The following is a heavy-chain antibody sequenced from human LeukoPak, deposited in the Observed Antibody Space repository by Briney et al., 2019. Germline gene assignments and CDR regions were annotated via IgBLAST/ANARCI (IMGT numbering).Heavy chain of an antibody. D-gene: IGHD2-21*02. Sequence: SETLSLTCSVSGYSISTSNYWAWLRQPPGRGLEWIGHIYYSGGIYYNPSLKSRVPMSVDTSRNQFSLKLSSVTAVDTAVYYCARKTTAGPTKAAFDIWGQGTMVAVST. V-gene: IGHV4-28*05. CDR3: ARKTTAGPTKAAFDI. J-gene: IGHJ3*02. CDR1: GYSISTSNY. CDR2: IYYSGGI.